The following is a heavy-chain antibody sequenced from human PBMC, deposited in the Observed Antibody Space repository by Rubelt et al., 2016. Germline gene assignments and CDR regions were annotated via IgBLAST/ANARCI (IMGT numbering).Heavy chain of an antibody. J-gene: IGHJ4*02. V-gene: IGHV3-23*03. CDR2: IYSGGST. Sequence: SRGTLVQPGGSLRLSCAASGFTFGSYGMSWVRQAPGKGLEWVSVIYSGGSTYYADSVRGRFTISRDNAKNSLYLQLNSLRAGDTAVYYCARGGAQYLEHWGQGTLITVSP. CDR1: GFTFGSYG. CDR3: ARGGAQYLEH.